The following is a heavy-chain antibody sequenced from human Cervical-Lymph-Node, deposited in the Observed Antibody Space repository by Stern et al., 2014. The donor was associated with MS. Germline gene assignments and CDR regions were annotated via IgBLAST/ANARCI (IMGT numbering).Heavy chain of an antibody. CDR2: ISSYNGNT. V-gene: IGHV1-18*01. CDR3: ARGLLGSENAFDI. CDR1: GYSFTSYG. J-gene: IGHJ3*02. D-gene: IGHD2-15*01. Sequence: VQLVESGAGVKQPGGSVKVSCKASGYSFTSYGISWVRQAPGKGLEGMGFISSYNGNTNYAQYLQGRFTITTDTSTSTAYLQLKSLRSDDTAVYYCARGLLGSENAFDIWGQGTMVTVSS.